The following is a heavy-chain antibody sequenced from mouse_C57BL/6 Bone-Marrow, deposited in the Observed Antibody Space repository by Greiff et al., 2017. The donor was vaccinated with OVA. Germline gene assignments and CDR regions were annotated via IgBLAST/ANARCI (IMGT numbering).Heavy chain of an antibody. D-gene: IGHD1-1*02. V-gene: IGHV1-64*01. J-gene: IGHJ2*01. CDR3: ARGDYLYYFDY. CDR1: GYTFTSYW. Sequence: QVQLQQSGAETVKPGASVKLSCKASGYTFTSYWMHWVKQRPGQGLEWIGMIHPNSGSTNYNEKFKSKATLTVDKSSSTAYMQLSSLTSEDSAVYYCARGDYLYYFDYWGQGTTLTVSS. CDR2: IHPNSGST.